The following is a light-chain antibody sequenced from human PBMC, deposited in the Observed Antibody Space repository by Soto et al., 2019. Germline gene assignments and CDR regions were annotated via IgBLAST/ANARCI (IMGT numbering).Light chain of an antibody. CDR1: QSIRSE. CDR3: QQYYSYLWT. Sequence: DIQMTQSPSTLSASVGDRVTISCRASQSIRSELAWYQQKPGKAPKLLIYKASNLESGVPSRFSGSGSGTEFTLTVSSLQPDDFATYYCQQYYSYLWTFGQGTKVDI. V-gene: IGKV1-5*03. J-gene: IGKJ1*01. CDR2: KAS.